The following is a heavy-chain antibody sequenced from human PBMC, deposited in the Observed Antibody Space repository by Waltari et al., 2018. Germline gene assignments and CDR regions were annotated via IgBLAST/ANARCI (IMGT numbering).Heavy chain of an antibody. CDR2: IYHSGST. CDR1: GYSISSGYY. Sequence: GLVKPSETLSLTCAVSGYSISSGYYWGWIRQPPGKGLEWIGSIYHSGSTYYNPTLKSRVTISVDTSKNQFSLKLSSVTAADTAVYYCARATGGFDYWGQGTLVTVSS. CDR3: ARATGGFDY. V-gene: IGHV4-38-2*01. D-gene: IGHD7-27*01. J-gene: IGHJ4*02.